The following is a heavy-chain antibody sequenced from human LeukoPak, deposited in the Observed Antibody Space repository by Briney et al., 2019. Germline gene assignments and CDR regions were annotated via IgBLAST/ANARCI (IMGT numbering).Heavy chain of an antibody. CDR2: ISGSGGST. Sequence: GGSLRLSCAASGFTFSGYAMSWVRQAPGKGLEWVSAISGSGGSTYYADSVKGRFTISRDNSKNTLYLQMNSLRAEDTAVYYCAKSSSGYYYDGSGDYWGQGTLVTVSS. CDR1: GFTFSGYA. D-gene: IGHD3-22*01. V-gene: IGHV3-23*01. CDR3: AKSSSGYYYDGSGDY. J-gene: IGHJ4*02.